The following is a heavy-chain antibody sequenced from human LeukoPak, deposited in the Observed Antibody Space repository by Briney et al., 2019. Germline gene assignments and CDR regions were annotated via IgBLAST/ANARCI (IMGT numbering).Heavy chain of an antibody. V-gene: IGHV1-46*01. CDR2: INPSGGST. CDR3: ARDRSSGWPPRWVWYFDL. D-gene: IGHD6-19*01. CDR1: GYTFTSYY. Sequence: ASVKVSCKASGYTFTSYYMHWVRQAPGQGLEWMGIINPSGGSTSYAQKFQGRVTMTRDTSTSTVYMELSSLRSEDTAVYYCARDRSSGWPPRWVWYFDLWGRGTLVTVSS. J-gene: IGHJ2*01.